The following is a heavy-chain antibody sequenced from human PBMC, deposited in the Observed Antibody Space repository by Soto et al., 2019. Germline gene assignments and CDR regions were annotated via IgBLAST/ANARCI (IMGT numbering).Heavy chain of an antibody. V-gene: IGHV3-20*04. J-gene: IGHJ3*02. D-gene: IGHD6-19*01. CDR3: ARDGGVAVAVDASDI. CDR1: GFTFEDHG. CDR2: INWSGSST. Sequence: EVQLVESGGGVVRPGGSLRLSCAASGFTFEDHGMTWVRQVPGKGLEWVAEINWSGSSTSYADSVKGRFTISRDNAKNSLYLQTNSLRAEDTALYFCARDGGVAVAVDASDIWGQGTMVTVSS.